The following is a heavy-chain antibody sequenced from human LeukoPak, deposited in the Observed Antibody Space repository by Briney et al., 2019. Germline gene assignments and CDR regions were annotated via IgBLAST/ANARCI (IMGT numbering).Heavy chain of an antibody. J-gene: IGHJ4*02. CDR2: INPSGGST. Sequence: ASVKVSCKASGYTFTSYYMHWVRQAPGQGLEWMGIINPSGGSTSYAQKFQGRVTMTRDTSTSTVYMELSSLRSEDTAVYYCATIPPYYDSSGYYPVHPDYWGQGTLVTVSS. D-gene: IGHD3-22*01. CDR3: ATIPPYYDSSGYYPVHPDY. CDR1: GYTFTSYY. V-gene: IGHV1-46*01.